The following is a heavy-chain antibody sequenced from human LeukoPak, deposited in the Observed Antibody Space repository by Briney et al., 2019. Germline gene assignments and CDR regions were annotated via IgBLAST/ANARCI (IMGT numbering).Heavy chain of an antibody. CDR1: GFTFSTYW. V-gene: IGHV3-74*01. D-gene: IGHD3-16*01. Sequence: GGSLRLSCAASGFTFSTYWMNWVRQAPGKGLVWVSRITSDGSSTSSADSVKGRFTISRDNAKNSLYLQMNSLRDEDTAVYYCARDLGYYFDCWGQGTLVTVSS. J-gene: IGHJ4*02. CDR2: ITSDGSST. CDR3: ARDLGYYFDC.